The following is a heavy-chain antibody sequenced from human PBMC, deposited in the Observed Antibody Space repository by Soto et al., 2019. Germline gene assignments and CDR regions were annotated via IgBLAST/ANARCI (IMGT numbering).Heavy chain of an antibody. D-gene: IGHD6-19*01. CDR2: TYYRSKWYN. V-gene: IGHV6-1*01. CDR3: ARDYGSGWFFDY. Sequence: SQTLSLTCVISGDSVSSKSVAWNWIRQSPSRGLEWLGRTYYRSKWYNEYADSVKRRLIISPDTSKNQFSLQLNSVTPEDTAVYYCARDYGSGWFFDYWGQGTRVTVS. CDR1: GDSVSSKSVA. J-gene: IGHJ4*02.